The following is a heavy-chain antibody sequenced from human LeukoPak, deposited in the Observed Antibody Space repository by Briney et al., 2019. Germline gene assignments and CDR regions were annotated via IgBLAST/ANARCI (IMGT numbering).Heavy chain of an antibody. CDR3: ARDLDSSGWPDAFDI. CDR1: GGTFSSYA. CDR2: IIPIFGTA. Sequence: GSSVKVSCKASGGTFSSYAISWVRQAPGQGLEWMGGIIPIFGTANYAQKFQGRVTITADESTSTAYMELSSLRSEDTAVYYCARDLDSSGWPDAFDIWGQGTMVTVSS. V-gene: IGHV1-69*01. J-gene: IGHJ3*02. D-gene: IGHD6-19*01.